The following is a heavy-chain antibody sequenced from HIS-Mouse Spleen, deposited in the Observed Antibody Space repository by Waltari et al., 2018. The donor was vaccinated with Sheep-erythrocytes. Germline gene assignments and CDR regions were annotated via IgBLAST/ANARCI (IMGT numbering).Heavy chain of an antibody. V-gene: IGHV3-30-3*01. J-gene: IGHJ3*02. CDR3: ARGAFDI. CDR1: VFTFSSYA. CDR2: ISYDGSNK. Sequence: QVQLVESGGGVVQPGRYLRPSCAASVFTFSSYAMHWVRQAPGKGLEWVAVISYDGSNKYYADSVKGRFTISRDNSKNTLYLQMNSLRAEDTAVYYCARGAFDIWGQGTMVTVSS.